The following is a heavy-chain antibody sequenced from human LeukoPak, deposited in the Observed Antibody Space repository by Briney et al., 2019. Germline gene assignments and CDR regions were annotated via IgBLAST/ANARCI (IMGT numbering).Heavy chain of an antibody. V-gene: IGHV3-30*18. Sequence: GGSLRLSCAASGFIFGDFGMHWVRQAPGKGLEWVAVISSDGSNKYYADSVKGRFTISRDNSKNTLYLQMNSLRAEDTAVYYCAKDRDIVVVPAAIRQGLDYWGQGTLVTVSS. CDR2: ISSDGSNK. J-gene: IGHJ4*02. D-gene: IGHD2-2*01. CDR1: GFIFGDFG. CDR3: AKDRDIVVVPAAIRQGLDY.